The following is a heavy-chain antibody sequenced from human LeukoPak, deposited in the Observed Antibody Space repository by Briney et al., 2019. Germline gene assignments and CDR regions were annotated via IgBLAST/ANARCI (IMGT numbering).Heavy chain of an antibody. D-gene: IGHD1-26*01. Sequence: GGSLRLSCAASGFTFSSYSMNWVRQAPGKGLEWVSSISSSSSYICYADSVKGRFTISRDNAKNSLYLQMNSLRAEDTAVYYCARDSVGATKSNWFDPWGQGTLVTVSS. V-gene: IGHV3-21*01. CDR3: ARDSVGATKSNWFDP. J-gene: IGHJ5*02. CDR1: GFTFSSYS. CDR2: ISSSSSYI.